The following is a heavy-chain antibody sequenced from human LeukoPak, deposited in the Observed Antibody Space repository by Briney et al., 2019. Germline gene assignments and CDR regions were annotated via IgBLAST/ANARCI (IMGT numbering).Heavy chain of an antibody. CDR3: AVSPTYEFWSGYSGGWFDP. J-gene: IGHJ5*02. CDR2: IYHSGST. CDR1: GYSISSGYY. D-gene: IGHD3-3*01. Sequence: SETLSLTCAVSGYSISSGYYWGWIRQPPGKGLEWIGSIYHSGSTYYNPSLKSRVTISVDTSKNQFSLKLSSVTAADTAVYYCAVSPTYEFWSGYSGGWFDPRGQGTLVTVSS. V-gene: IGHV4-38-2*01.